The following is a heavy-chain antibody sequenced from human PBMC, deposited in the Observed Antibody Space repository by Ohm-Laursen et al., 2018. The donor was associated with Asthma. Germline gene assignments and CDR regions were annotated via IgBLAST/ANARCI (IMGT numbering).Heavy chain of an antibody. Sequence: SETLSLTCAVSGGSVSGYYWSWIRQPPGRGLEWIGSIYYSGSTYYHPSFKSRVTVSLDTSKNQFSLKLSSVTAADTAVYYCARVRDYGIVIDYWGQGTLVTVSS. CDR2: IYYSGST. V-gene: IGHV4-59*05. J-gene: IGHJ4*02. CDR3: ARVRDYGIVIDY. D-gene: IGHD4-17*01. CDR1: GGSVSGYY.